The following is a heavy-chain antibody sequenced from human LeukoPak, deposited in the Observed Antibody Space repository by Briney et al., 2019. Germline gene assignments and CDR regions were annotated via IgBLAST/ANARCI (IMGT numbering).Heavy chain of an antibody. V-gene: IGHV3-23*01. J-gene: IGHJ3*02. D-gene: IGHD5-12*01. CDR3: AKGGYGVDIVATISVRYAFDI. Sequence: PGGPLRLSCAASGFTFSGYAMSWLRQAPGKGLEWVSAISGSGGSTYYADSVKGRFTISRDNSKNTLYLQMNSLRAEDTAVYYCAKGGYGVDIVATISVRYAFDIWGQGTMVTVSS. CDR2: ISGSGGST. CDR1: GFTFSGYA.